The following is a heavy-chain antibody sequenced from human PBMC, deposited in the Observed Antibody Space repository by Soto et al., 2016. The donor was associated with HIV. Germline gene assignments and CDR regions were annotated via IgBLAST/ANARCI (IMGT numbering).Heavy chain of an antibody. CDR3: ARLKEDFYYYMAV. CDR1: GGTFSTYA. J-gene: IGHJ6*03. CDR2: IIPVFGTP. V-gene: IGHV1-69*12. Sequence: VQLVQSGAEVKKPGSSVRVSCKASGGTFSTYAISWVRQAPGQGLEWMGGIIPVFGTPTYAQKFQGRVTITADESTSTSYMEVRSLRSEDTAIYYCARLKEDFYYYMAVWGKGTTVTVSS.